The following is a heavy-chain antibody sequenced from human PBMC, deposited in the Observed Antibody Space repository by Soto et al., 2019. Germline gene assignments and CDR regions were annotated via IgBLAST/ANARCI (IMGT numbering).Heavy chain of an antibody. D-gene: IGHD6-6*01. Sequence: PSETLSLTCSFSGDSVTSHYLTWIRQPPGKGLEWIGEINHTGFSNHNPSLKSRLTISVDTSKNQFSLKLTSVTAADTAVYYCLNEYSSSPGGVYWGQGTLVTVSS. CDR1: GDSVTSHY. V-gene: IGHV4-59*02. CDR2: INHTGFS. CDR3: LNEYSSSPGGVY. J-gene: IGHJ4*02.